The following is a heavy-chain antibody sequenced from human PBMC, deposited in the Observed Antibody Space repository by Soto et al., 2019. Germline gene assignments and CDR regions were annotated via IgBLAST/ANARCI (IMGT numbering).Heavy chain of an antibody. CDR2: IIPIFGTA. V-gene: IGHV1-69*13. Sequence: GASVKVSCKASGGTFSSYAISWVRQAPGQGLEWMGGIIPIFGTANYAQKFQGRVTITADESTSTAYMELSSLRSEDTAVYYCARDPLVLWELRADDAFDIWGQGTMVTVSS. J-gene: IGHJ3*02. D-gene: IGHD1-26*01. CDR3: ARDPLVLWELRADDAFDI. CDR1: GGTFSSYA.